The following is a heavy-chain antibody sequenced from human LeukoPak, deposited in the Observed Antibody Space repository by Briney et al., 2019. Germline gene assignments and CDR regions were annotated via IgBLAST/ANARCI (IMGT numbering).Heavy chain of an antibody. J-gene: IGHJ4*02. Sequence: GGSLSLSFAASGFTFNSYWMSWVRQAPGKGLEWVANVQQEGSEKYYVDSVKGRFTISRDNAKNSLYLQMNSLRAEDTAVYYCVRYSSSWPPDYWGQGTLVTVSS. V-gene: IGHV3-7*03. CDR3: VRYSSSWPPDY. CDR2: VQQEGSEK. CDR1: GFTFNSYW. D-gene: IGHD6-13*01.